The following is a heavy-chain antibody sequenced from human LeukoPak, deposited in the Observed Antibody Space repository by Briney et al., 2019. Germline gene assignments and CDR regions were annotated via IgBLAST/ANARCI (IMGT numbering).Heavy chain of an antibody. D-gene: IGHD2/OR15-2a*01. CDR3: ARELPRSTTFIDY. CDR2: IYYNGRT. Sequence: SETLSLTCTVSDGSISNYYWSWIRQPPGKELEWIGYIYYNGRTTYNPSLKSRVTMSVDTSKNQFSLKLSSVTAADTAVYYCARELPRSTTFIDYWGQGTLVTVSS. V-gene: IGHV4-59*01. CDR1: DGSISNYY. J-gene: IGHJ4*02.